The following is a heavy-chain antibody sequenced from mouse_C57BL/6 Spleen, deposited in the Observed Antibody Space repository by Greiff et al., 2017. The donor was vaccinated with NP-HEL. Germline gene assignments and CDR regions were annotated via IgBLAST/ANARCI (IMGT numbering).Heavy chain of an antibody. CDR1: GYAFSSSW. V-gene: IGHV1-82*01. D-gene: IGHD1-1*01. J-gene: IGHJ3*01. CDR2: IYPGDGDT. Sequence: VQLQQSGPELVKPGASVKISCKASGYAFSSSWMNWVKQRPGKGLEWIGRIYPGDGDTNYNGKFKGKATLTADKSSSTAYLQLSSLTSDDSAVYFCASEGTIYYYGSSQAYWGQGTLVTVSA. CDR3: ASEGTIYYYGSSQAY.